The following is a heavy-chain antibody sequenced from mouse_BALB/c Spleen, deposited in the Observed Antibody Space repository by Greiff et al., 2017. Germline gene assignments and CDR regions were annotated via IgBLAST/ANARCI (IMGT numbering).Heavy chain of an antibody. Sequence: VQLKESGPGLVKPSQSLSLTCTVTGYSITSDYAWNWIRQFPGNKLEWMGYISYSGSTSYNPSLKSRISITRDTSKNQFFLQLNSVTTEDTATYYCARSFPTTVAAPYAMDYWGQGTSVTVSS. J-gene: IGHJ4*01. V-gene: IGHV3-2*02. CDR1: GYSITSDYA. D-gene: IGHD1-1*01. CDR2: ISYSGST. CDR3: ARSFPTTVAAPYAMDY.